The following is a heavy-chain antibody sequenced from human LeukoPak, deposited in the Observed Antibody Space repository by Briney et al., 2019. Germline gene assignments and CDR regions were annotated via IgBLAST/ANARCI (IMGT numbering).Heavy chain of an antibody. CDR3: ARVPRAIIAAAPY. V-gene: IGHV4-4*07. J-gene: IGHJ4*02. CDR1: GDSISSYY. D-gene: IGHD6-13*01. Sequence: SETLSLTCTVSGDSISSYYWSWIRQPAGKGLEWIGRIYTSGSPIYNPSLKSRVTVSVDTSKNQFSLKLSSVTAADTAVYYCARVPRAIIAAAPYWGQGTLVTVSS. CDR2: IYTSGSP.